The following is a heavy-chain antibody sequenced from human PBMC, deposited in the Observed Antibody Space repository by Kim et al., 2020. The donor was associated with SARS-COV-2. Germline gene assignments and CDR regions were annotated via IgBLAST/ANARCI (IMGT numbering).Heavy chain of an antibody. Sequence: ASVKVSCKASQYNFNAYYMHWVRQAPGQGLEWMGWINPDSGGAKYAQQFQGRVTMTRDTSISTAYMELSRLRSDDTAVYYCARLKRRDSGNQYFYHGMDVWGQGTTVSVSS. J-gene: IGHJ6*02. V-gene: IGHV1-2*02. CDR2: INPDSGGA. CDR1: QYNFNAYY. D-gene: IGHD6-19*01. CDR3: ARLKRRDSGNQYFYHGMDV.